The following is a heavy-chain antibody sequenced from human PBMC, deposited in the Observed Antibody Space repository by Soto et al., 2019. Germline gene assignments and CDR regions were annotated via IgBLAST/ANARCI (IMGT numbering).Heavy chain of an antibody. CDR2: INPSGGST. Sequence: ASVKVSCKASGYTFTSYYMHWVRQAPGQGLEWMGIINPSGGSTSYAQKFQGRVTMTRDTSTSTVYMELSSLRSEDTAVYYCASXLRFLEWSSYYYYGMDVWGLGTTVTVSS. D-gene: IGHD3-3*01. J-gene: IGHJ6*02. CDR1: GYTFTSYY. CDR3: ASXLRFLEWSSYYYYGMDV. V-gene: IGHV1-46*01.